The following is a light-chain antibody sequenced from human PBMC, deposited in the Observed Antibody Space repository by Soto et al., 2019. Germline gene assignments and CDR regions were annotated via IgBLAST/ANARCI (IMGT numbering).Light chain of an antibody. CDR1: SSNIGNND. CDR2: NND. Sequence: QSALTQPPSASGTPGQRISISCSGSSSNIGNNDVYWYQHLPGTAPRLLIYNNDQRPSGVPVRFSASKSGTSASLAISGLRSEDEADYFCATWDDRQTAYWVFGGGTKVTVL. CDR3: ATWDDRQTAYWV. V-gene: IGLV1-47*02. J-gene: IGLJ3*02.